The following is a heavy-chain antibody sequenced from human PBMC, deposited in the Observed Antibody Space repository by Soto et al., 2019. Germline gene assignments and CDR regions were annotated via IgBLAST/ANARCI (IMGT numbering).Heavy chain of an antibody. CDR3: ARIKYCRGGWHVGFDY. V-gene: IGHV2-70*01. Sequence: SGPKREHPTQALTLTLALAGFSLSTRGMCVSWIRQPPGKALEWLALIDWDDDKYYSTSLKTRLTISKDTSKSQVVLTMTNMDPVDTATYYCARIKYCRGGWHVGFDYWGQGTLGTVSS. J-gene: IGHJ4*02. CDR1: GFSLSTRGMC. D-gene: IGHD6-19*01. CDR2: IDWDDDK.